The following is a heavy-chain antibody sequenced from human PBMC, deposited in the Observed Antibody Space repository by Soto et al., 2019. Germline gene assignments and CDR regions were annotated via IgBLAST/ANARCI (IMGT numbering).Heavy chain of an antibody. J-gene: IGHJ3*02. D-gene: IGHD3-10*01. CDR1: GGSFRGYY. CDR3: ARDMVRGVIPDAFDI. CDR2: INHSGST. Sequence: SETLSLTCAVYGGSFRGYYWSWIRQPPGKGLEWIGEINHSGSTNYNPSHKSRVTISVDTSKNQFSLKLSSVTAADTAVYYCARDMVRGVIPDAFDIWGQGTMVTVSS. V-gene: IGHV4-34*01.